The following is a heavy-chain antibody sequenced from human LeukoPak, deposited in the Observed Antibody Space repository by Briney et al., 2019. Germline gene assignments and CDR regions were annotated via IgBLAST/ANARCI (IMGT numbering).Heavy chain of an antibody. CDR2: MYSGGTT. J-gene: IGHJ4*02. D-gene: IGHD5-18*01. Sequence: GGSLRLSCAASGLTVSSNYMSWVRQAPGKGLEWVSVMYSGGTTYYADSVKGRFTISRDNSKNTLYLQMSSLRAEDTAVYYRARELGTGMVYFDCWGQGTLVTVSS. CDR1: GLTVSSNY. CDR3: ARELGTGMVYFDC. V-gene: IGHV3-53*01.